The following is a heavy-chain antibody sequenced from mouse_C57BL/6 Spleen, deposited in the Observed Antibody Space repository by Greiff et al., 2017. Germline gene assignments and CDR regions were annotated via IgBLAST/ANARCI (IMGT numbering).Heavy chain of an antibody. J-gene: IGHJ2*01. D-gene: IGHD4-1*01. CDR1: GYAFSSSW. V-gene: IGHV1-82*01. CDR2: IYPGDGDT. Sequence: VQLQQSRPELVKPGASVKISCKASGYAFSSSWMNWVKQRPGKGLEWIGRIYPGDGDTNYNGKFKGKATLTADKSSSTAYMQLSSLTSEDSAVYFCARRTTGTNFDYWGQGTTLTVSS. CDR3: ARRTTGTNFDY.